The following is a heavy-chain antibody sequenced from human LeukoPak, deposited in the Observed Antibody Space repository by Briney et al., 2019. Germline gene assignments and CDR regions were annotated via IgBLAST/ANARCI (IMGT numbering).Heavy chain of an antibody. CDR2: IKQDGSEE. Sequence: GGSLRLSCAASGFTFSSYWMSWVRQAPGKGLEWVANIKQDGSEEYYVDSVKGRFTISRDNAKNSLYLQMNSLRAEDTAVYYCARDLLLWFGELLRPLDYWGQGTLVTVSS. CDR1: GFTFSSYW. D-gene: IGHD3-10*01. V-gene: IGHV3-7*01. CDR3: ARDLLLWFGELLRPLDY. J-gene: IGHJ4*02.